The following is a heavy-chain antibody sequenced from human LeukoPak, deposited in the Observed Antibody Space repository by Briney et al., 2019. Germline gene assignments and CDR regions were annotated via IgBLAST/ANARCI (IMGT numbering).Heavy chain of an antibody. Sequence: PGGSLRLSCAASGFTFSSLAMHWVRQAPGKGLEWVAIISFDGSNKYYADSVKGRFIISRDNSKNTLYLQMNSLRAEDTAVYYCARETSFSAFDYWGQGTLVTVSS. CDR3: ARETSFSAFDY. J-gene: IGHJ4*02. CDR2: ISFDGSNK. CDR1: GFTFSSLA. D-gene: IGHD2-2*01. V-gene: IGHV3-30-3*01.